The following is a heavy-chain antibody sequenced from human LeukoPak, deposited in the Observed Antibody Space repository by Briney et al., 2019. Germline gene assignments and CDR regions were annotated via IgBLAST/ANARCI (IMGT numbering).Heavy chain of an antibody. D-gene: IGHD1-26*01. CDR1: GYSISSGYY. J-gene: IGHJ4*02. V-gene: IGHV4-38-2*01. CDR3: ARRRVDSGNHHFDY. Sequence: SETLSLTCAVSGYSISSGYYWGWIRQPPGKGLEWIGNIYNSGSADYNPSLKSRVTISVVTSKNQFSLKLSSVTAADTAVYYCARRRVDSGNHHFDYWGQGTLVTVSS. CDR2: IYNSGSA.